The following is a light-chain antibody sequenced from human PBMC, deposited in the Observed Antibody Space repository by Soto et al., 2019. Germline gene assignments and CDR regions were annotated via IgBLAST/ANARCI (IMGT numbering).Light chain of an antibody. CDR3: AAWDDSLNAYV. Sequence: VVRQAGSASGTRGQRGTITCSGGDSNIGPNTVNWYRQVPGTAPKLLIRNNDQRPSGVPDRISGSKTGTSVSLAISGLRSDDEADYYCAAWDDSLNAYVFGIETKVT. CDR2: NND. J-gene: IGLJ1*01. CDR1: DSNIGPNT. V-gene: IGLV1-44*01.